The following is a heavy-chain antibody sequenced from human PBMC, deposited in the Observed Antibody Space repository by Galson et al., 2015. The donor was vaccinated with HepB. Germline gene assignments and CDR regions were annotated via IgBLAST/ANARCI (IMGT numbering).Heavy chain of an antibody. Sequence: SVKVSCKASGGTFSSYAISWVRQAPGQGLEWMGGIIPIFGTANYAQKFQGRVTITADESTSTAYMELSSLRSEDTAVYYCARDVWVSPPAKIYSSGWYDYWGQGTLVTVSS. CDR3: ARDVWVSPPAKIYSSGWYDY. J-gene: IGHJ4*02. D-gene: IGHD6-19*01. V-gene: IGHV1-69*13. CDR2: IIPIFGTA. CDR1: GGTFSSYA.